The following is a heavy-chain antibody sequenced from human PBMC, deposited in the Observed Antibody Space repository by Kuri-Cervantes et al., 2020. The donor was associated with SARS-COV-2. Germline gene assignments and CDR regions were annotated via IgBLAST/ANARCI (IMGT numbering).Heavy chain of an antibody. CDR3: ARRGYSYGYYYYYYMDV. Sequence: ETLSLTCAASGFTFSSYWMSWVRQAPGKGLEWVANIKQDGSEKYYVDSVKGRFTISRDNAKNSLYLQMNSLRAEDTAVYYCARRGYSYGYYYYYYMDVWGKGTTVTVSS. CDR1: GFTFSSYW. J-gene: IGHJ6*03. CDR2: IKQDGSEK. V-gene: IGHV3-7*01. D-gene: IGHD5-18*01.